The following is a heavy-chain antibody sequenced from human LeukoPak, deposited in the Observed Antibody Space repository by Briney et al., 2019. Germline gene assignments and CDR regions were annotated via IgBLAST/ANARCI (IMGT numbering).Heavy chain of an antibody. Sequence: GASVKVSCKASGYTFTSYGISWVRQAPGQGLEWMGWISAYNGNTNYAQKLQGRVTMTTDTSTSTAYMELRSLRSDDTAVYYCARGSVGTYYYDGSGEAVTYNWFDPWGQGTLVTVSS. D-gene: IGHD3-22*01. CDR1: GYTFTSYG. J-gene: IGHJ5*02. CDR2: ISAYNGNT. V-gene: IGHV1-18*01. CDR3: ARGSVGTYYYDGSGEAVTYNWFDP.